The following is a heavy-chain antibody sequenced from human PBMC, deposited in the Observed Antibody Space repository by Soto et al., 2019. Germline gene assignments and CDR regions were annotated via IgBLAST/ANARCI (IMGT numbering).Heavy chain of an antibody. V-gene: IGHV1-18*01. D-gene: IGHD3-3*01. J-gene: IGHJ3*02. CDR1: GYTFTSYG. Sequence: ASVKVSCKASGYTFTSYGISWVRQAPGQGLEWMGWISAYNGNTNYAQKLQGRVTMTTDTSTSTAYMELRSLRSDDTAVYYCARERTIFGVVIYRDDAFDIWGQGTLVTV. CDR3: ARERTIFGVVIYRDDAFDI. CDR2: ISAYNGNT.